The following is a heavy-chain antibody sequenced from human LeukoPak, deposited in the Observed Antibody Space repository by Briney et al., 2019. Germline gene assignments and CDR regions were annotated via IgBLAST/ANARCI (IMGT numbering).Heavy chain of an antibody. J-gene: IGHJ3*02. CDR1: GGTFSSYA. CDR2: IIPILGIA. CDR3: AREVGYYDSSAAFDI. Sequence: GASVKVSCKASGGTFSSYAISWVRQAPGQGLEWMGRIIPILGIANYAQKFQGRVTITADKSTSTAYMELSSLRSEDTAVYYCAREVGYYDSSAAFDIWGQGTMVTVSS. D-gene: IGHD3-22*01. V-gene: IGHV1-69*04.